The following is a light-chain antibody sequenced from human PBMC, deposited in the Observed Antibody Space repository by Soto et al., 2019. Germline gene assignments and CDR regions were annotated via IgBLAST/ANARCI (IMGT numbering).Light chain of an antibody. Sequence: DIHMTQSPSTLSASVGDRVTITCRASQSISIWLAWYQQKPGKAPNLLIYKTSSLESGVPSRFSGSGSGTEFTLTISSLQPDDFATYYCHDDKDYYWTFGEGTKVEIK. CDR2: KTS. CDR3: HDDKDYYWT. V-gene: IGKV1-5*03. CDR1: QSISIW. J-gene: IGKJ1*01.